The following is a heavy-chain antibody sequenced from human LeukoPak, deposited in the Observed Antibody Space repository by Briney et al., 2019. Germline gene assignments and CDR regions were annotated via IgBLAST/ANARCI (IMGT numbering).Heavy chain of an antibody. D-gene: IGHD2-21*01. J-gene: IGHJ3*02. CDR1: GGSISNYY. CDR2: IYYSGST. Sequence: PSETLSLTCTVSGGSISNYYWSLIRQPPGKGLEWIGYIYYSGSTNYNPSLKSRVTISVDTSKNQFSLKLSSVTAVDTAVYYCARLAVFGDAFDIWGQGTMVTVSS. V-gene: IGHV4-59*01. CDR3: ARLAVFGDAFDI.